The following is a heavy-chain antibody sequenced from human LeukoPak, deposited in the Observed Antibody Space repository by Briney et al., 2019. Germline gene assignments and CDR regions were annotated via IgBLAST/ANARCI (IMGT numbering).Heavy chain of an antibody. Sequence: SETLSLTCTVSGGSISSSSYYWGWIRQPPGKGLEWIGSIFYSGSTYYNPSLKSRVTISADTSKNQFSLKLSSVPAADTAVYYCANSANYGGNSGYFDNWGQGTLVTVSS. J-gene: IGHJ4*02. CDR3: ANSANYGGNSGYFDN. CDR1: GGSISSSSYY. CDR2: IFYSGST. V-gene: IGHV4-39*01. D-gene: IGHD4-23*01.